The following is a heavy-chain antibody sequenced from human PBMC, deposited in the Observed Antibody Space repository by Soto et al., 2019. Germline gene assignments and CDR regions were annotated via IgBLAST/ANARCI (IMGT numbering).Heavy chain of an antibody. CDR2: ISPASTYI. CDR1: GLNFEKCS. J-gene: IGHJ4*02. V-gene: IGHV3-21*04. Sequence: PGGSLRLSCAASGLNFEKCSMNWVRQPPGKGPEWLASISPASTYIRYADSVKGRFTISRGNARNSLSLQMMSLRADDTAMYFCAADTGDIEVVPATTWGQGTLVTVSS. D-gene: IGHD2-15*01. CDR3: AADTGDIEVVPATT.